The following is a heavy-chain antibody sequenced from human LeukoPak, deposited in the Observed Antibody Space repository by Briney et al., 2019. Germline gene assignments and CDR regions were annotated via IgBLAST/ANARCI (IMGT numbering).Heavy chain of an antibody. CDR3: ARTLKYYYGSGSYYFGFCDY. CDR2: ISYDVTNK. V-gene: IGHV3-30-3*01. Sequence: GGSLRLSCAASGFTFSSYTMHWVRQAPGKGLEWVAVISYDVTNKYYADSVKGRFTISRDNSKNTLYLQMNSLRSDDTAVYYCARTLKYYYGSGSYYFGFCDYWGQGTLVTVSS. CDR1: GFTFSSYT. J-gene: IGHJ4*02. D-gene: IGHD3-10*01.